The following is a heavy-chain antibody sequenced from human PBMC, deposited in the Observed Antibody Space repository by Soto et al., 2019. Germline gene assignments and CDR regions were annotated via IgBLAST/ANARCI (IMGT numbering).Heavy chain of an antibody. D-gene: IGHD2-21*02. CDR3: ARSYCGGDCYSSYYYYGMDV. Sequence: EVQLVESGGGLIQPGGSLRLSCAASGFTVSSNYMSWVRQAPGKGLEWVSVIYSGGSTYYADSVKGRFTISRDNSKNTLYLQINSLGAEDTAVYYCARSYCGGDCYSSYYYYGMDVWGQGTTVTVSS. J-gene: IGHJ6*02. CDR2: IYSGGST. CDR1: GFTVSSNY. V-gene: IGHV3-53*01.